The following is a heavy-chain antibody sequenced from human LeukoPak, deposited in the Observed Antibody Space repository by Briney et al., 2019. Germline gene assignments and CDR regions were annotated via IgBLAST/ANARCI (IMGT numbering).Heavy chain of an antibody. Sequence: PGGSVRLSCAASGFTFSSYGMHWVRQAPGKGLEWVAVIWYDGSNKYYADSVKGRFTISRDNSKNTLYLQMNSLRAEDTAVYYCARDTKGIVGATPDYWGQGTLVTVSS. CDR2: IWYDGSNK. J-gene: IGHJ4*02. D-gene: IGHD1-26*01. V-gene: IGHV3-33*01. CDR3: ARDTKGIVGATPDY. CDR1: GFTFSSYG.